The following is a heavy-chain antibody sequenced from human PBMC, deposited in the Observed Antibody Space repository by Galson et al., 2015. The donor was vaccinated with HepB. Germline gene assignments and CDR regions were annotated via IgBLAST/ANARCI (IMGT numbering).Heavy chain of an antibody. CDR1: GYSFTSYW. D-gene: IGHD2-15*01. CDR2: IDPSDSYT. J-gene: IGHJ4*02. V-gene: IGHV5-10-1*01. Sequence: QSGAEVKKPGESLRISCKASGYSFTSYWISWVRQMPGKGLEWMGTIDPSDSYTNYSPSFQGHVTISADKSFSTAYLQWSSLKASDTAMYYCARHSFCSGGSCYGVYDSWGQGTLVTVSS. CDR3: ARHSFCSGGSCYGVYDS.